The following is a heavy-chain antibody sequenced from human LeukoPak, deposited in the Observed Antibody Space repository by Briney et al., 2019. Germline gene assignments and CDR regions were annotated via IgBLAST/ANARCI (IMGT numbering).Heavy chain of an antibody. Sequence: ASVKVSCKASGYTFTSYGISWVRQAPGQGLEWMGWISAYNGNTNYAQKLQGRVTMTPDTSTSTAYMELRSLRSDDTAVYYCATKLYDFWSAFDIWGQGTMVTVSS. CDR3: ATKLYDFWSAFDI. CDR1: GYTFTSYG. D-gene: IGHD3-3*01. CDR2: ISAYNGNT. V-gene: IGHV1-18*01. J-gene: IGHJ3*02.